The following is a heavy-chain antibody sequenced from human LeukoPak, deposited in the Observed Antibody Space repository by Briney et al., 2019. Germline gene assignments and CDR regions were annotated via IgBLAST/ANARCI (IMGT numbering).Heavy chain of an antibody. D-gene: IGHD4-23*01. Sequence: SETLSLTCTVSGGSISSGGYYWSWIRQHPGKGLEWIGYIYYSGSTYYNPSLKSRVTMSVDTSKNQFSLKLSSVTAADTAVYYCARATTVVAPAWFDPWGQGTLVTVSS. V-gene: IGHV4-30-4*08. CDR3: ARATTVVAPAWFDP. CDR2: IYYSGST. CDR1: GGSISSGGYY. J-gene: IGHJ5*02.